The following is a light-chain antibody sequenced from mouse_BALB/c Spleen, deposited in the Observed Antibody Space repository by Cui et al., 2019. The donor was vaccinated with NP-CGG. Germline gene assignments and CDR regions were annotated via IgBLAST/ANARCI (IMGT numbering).Light chain of an antibody. J-gene: IGLJ1*01. CDR3: ALWYSNHWV. Sequence: QAVVTQESALTTSPGETVTLICRSSTGAVTTSNYANWVQEKPDHLFTGLIGGTKNRAPGVPARFSGSLIGDKAALTITGAQTEDEAIYFCALWYSNHWVFGGGTKRTVL. CDR2: GTK. CDR1: TGAVTTSNY. V-gene: IGLV1*01.